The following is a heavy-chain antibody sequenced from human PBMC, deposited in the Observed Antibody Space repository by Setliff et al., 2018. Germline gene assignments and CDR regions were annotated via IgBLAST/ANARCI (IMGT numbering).Heavy chain of an antibody. CDR1: GDSISTYY. D-gene: IGHD3-22*01. J-gene: IGHJ5*02. Sequence: SETLSLTCTVSGDSISTYYWSWIRRPAGKGLEWIGRVFVDGSTNYNPSLKSRVTMSVDTSKNQFSLKLTSVTAADTAIYSCARDTSSDWAAWFDPWGQGILVTVSS. CDR3: ARDTSSDWAAWFDP. CDR2: VFVDGST. V-gene: IGHV4-4*07.